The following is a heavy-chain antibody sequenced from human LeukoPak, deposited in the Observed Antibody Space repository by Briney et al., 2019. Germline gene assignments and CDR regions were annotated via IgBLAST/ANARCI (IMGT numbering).Heavy chain of an antibody. J-gene: IGHJ6*03. CDR2: IYGGGSA. Sequence: PSETLALTCFGSGGSISTYHWAWIRQPAGKGLEWIGRIYGGGSANYNPSLKSRVTMSVDKSKKQVSLKLSSVTAADTAVYYCARLEGYYYQYIHIWGKGTTVTVSS. CDR1: GGSISTYH. V-gene: IGHV4-4*07. CDR3: ARLEGYYYQYIHI.